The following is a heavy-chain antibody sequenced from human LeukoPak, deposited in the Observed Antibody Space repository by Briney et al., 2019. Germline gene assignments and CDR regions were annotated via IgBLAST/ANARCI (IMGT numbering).Heavy chain of an antibody. Sequence: PGGSLRLSCAASGFTFSSYWMSWVRQAPGKGPEWVANIKQDGSEKYYVDSVKGRFTISRDNAKNSLYLQMNSLRAEDTAVYYCARDAFSRISVFGVVSDAFDIWGQGTMVPVSS. J-gene: IGHJ3*02. CDR1: GFTFSSYW. D-gene: IGHD3-3*01. V-gene: IGHV3-7*01. CDR2: IKQDGSEK. CDR3: ARDAFSRISVFGVVSDAFDI.